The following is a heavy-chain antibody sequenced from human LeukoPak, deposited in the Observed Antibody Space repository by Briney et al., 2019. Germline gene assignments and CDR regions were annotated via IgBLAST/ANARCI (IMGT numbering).Heavy chain of an antibody. Sequence: ASVKVSCKVSGYTLTELSMHWVRRAPGKGLEWMGGFDPEDGETIYAQKFQGRVTMTEDTSTDTAYMELSSLRSEDTAVYYCATRSPSGDILTGHYYYGMDVWGKGTTVTVSS. CDR2: FDPEDGET. J-gene: IGHJ6*04. CDR1: GYTLTELS. CDR3: ATRSPSGDILTGHYYYGMDV. D-gene: IGHD3-9*01. V-gene: IGHV1-24*01.